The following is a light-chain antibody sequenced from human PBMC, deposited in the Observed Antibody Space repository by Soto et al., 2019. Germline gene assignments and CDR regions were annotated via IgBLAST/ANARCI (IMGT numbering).Light chain of an antibody. CDR3: SSYTSSSTLGGYV. Sequence: SALTEPASVSGSPGQSITISCTETSSDVGGYNYVSWYQQHPGKAPKLMIYDVSNRPSGVSNRFSGSKSGNTASLTISGLQAEDEADYYCSSYTSSSTLGGYVFGTGTKVTVL. CDR2: DVS. J-gene: IGLJ1*01. CDR1: SSDVGGYNY. V-gene: IGLV2-14*01.